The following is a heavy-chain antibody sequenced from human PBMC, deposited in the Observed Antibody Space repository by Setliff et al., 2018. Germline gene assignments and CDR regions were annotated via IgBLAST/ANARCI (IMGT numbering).Heavy chain of an antibody. CDR1: GGPFSAYY. V-gene: IGHV4-34*01. D-gene: IGHD3-22*01. J-gene: IGHJ4*02. CDR3: AREYYYARSRNFDY. CDR2: ISHSGDP. Sequence: PSETLSLTCAVYGGPFSAYYWSWIRQPPGEGLEWIGEISHSGDPNYNPSLKSRVTISVDTSKNQFSLRLTSVTAADTAVYYRAREYYYARSRNFDYWGQGTLVTVSS.